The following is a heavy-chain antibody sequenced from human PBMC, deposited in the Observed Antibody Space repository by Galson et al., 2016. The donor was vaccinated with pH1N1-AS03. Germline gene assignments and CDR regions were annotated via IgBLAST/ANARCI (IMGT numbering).Heavy chain of an antibody. Sequence: PALVKPTQTLTLTCSFSGFSLTSPGVCVTWVRQPPGKALEWLATIDSDDDKYYTTSLKTRLIISKDTSKNQVVLTMTNMDPVDTATYYCARVWGAAAGYFDYWCPGNLVVVSS. CDR2: IDSDDDK. CDR1: GFSLTSPGVC. D-gene: IGHD6-13*01. J-gene: IGHJ4*02. V-gene: IGHV2-70*20. CDR3: ARVWGAAAGYFDY.